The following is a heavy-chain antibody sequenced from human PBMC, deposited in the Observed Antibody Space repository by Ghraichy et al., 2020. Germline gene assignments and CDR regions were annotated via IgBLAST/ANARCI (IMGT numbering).Heavy chain of an antibody. CDR3: ARDADDDYSTHYYYYYMDV. V-gene: IGHV3-7*01. CDR2: IKEDGSEK. J-gene: IGHJ6*03. Sequence: SCAVSGFTFSSYWMSWVRQAPGKGLEWVANIKEDGSEKYYVDSVKGRFTISRDNAKNSLYLQMNSLRAEDTAVYYCARDADDDYSTHYYYYYMDVWGKGTTVTVSS. D-gene: IGHD4-11*01. CDR1: GFTFSSYW.